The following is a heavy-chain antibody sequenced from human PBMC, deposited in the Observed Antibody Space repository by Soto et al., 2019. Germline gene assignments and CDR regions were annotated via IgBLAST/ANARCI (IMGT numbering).Heavy chain of an antibody. Sequence: QVQLVESGGGVVQPGRSLRLSCAASGFTFSSYAMHWVRQAPGKGLEWVAVISYDGSNKYYADSVKGRFTISRDNSKNTLYLQMNSLRAEDTAVYYCAGSAYCGGDCYFPFDYWGQGTLVTVSS. V-gene: IGHV3-30-3*01. D-gene: IGHD2-21*02. CDR2: ISYDGSNK. J-gene: IGHJ4*02. CDR3: AGSAYCGGDCYFPFDY. CDR1: GFTFSSYA.